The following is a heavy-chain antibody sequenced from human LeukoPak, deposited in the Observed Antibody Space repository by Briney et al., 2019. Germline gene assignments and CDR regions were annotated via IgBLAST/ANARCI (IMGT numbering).Heavy chain of an antibody. V-gene: IGHV1-8*03. CDR2: MNPNSGNT. CDR1: GYIFTIYD. CDR3: ARDSSGWYHWFDP. D-gene: IGHD6-19*01. Sequence: ASVKVSCKASGYIFTIYDINWVRQATGQGLEWMGWMNPNSGNTGYAQKFQGRVTFTRNTSISTAYMELSSLRSEDTAVYYCARDSSGWYHWFDPWGQGTLVTVSS. J-gene: IGHJ5*02.